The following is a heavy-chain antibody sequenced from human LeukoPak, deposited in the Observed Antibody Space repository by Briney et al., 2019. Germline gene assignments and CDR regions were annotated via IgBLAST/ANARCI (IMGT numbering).Heavy chain of an antibody. D-gene: IGHD3-3*01. J-gene: IGHJ4*02. Sequence: PGGSLRLSCSGSGFTFSSYIMHWVCQAPGKGLEYVSAISSNGDSTYYADSVKGRFTISRDNSKNTLYLQMNSLRPDDTAVYYCVRHITPYYFDYWGQGTLVTVSS. V-gene: IGHV3-64D*06. CDR1: GFTFSSYI. CDR2: ISSNGDST. CDR3: VRHITPYYFDY.